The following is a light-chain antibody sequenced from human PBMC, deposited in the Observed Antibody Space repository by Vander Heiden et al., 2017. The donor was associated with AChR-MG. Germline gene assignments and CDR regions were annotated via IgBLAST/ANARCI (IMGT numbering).Light chain of an antibody. CDR3: QQSDSTPLT. V-gene: IGKV1-39*01. J-gene: IGKJ3*01. Sequence: DIQMTQSPSSLSASVGDRVTITCRASQTISRYLNWYQQQPGKAPKLLIYTASSLQSGDPARFSGSGSGTDFTLTISRLHPEDFASYYCQQSDSTPLTFGPGTKVDIK. CDR2: TAS. CDR1: QTISRY.